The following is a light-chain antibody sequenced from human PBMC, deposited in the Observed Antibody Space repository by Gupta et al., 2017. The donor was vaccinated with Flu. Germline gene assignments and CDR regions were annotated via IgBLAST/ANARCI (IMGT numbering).Light chain of an antibody. CDR2: AAS. CDR3: QQSYSTPLT. J-gene: IGKJ4*01. CDR1: QSISSY. Sequence: SLSASVGDRVTITCRASQSISSYLNWYQQKPGKAPKLLIYAASSLQSGVPSRFSGSGSGTDFTLTISSLQPEDFATYYCQQSYSTPLTFGGGTKVEIK. V-gene: IGKV1-39*01.